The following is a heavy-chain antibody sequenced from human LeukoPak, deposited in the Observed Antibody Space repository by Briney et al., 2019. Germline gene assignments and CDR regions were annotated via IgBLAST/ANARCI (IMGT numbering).Heavy chain of an antibody. D-gene: IGHD5-12*01. CDR1: GYSLSSDYY. Sequence: SETLSLTCLVSGYSLSSDYYWGWIRQAPGKGLEGIGSVYHSGGAYYNPSLKSRVTISVDTSKKQFSLKVSSVTAADTAVYYCARQGYGYEAFDYWGQGTLVTVSS. CDR3: ARQGYGYEAFDY. J-gene: IGHJ4*02. CDR2: VYHSGGA. V-gene: IGHV4-38-2*01.